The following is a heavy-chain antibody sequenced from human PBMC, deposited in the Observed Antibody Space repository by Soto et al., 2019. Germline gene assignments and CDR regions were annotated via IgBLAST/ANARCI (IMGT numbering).Heavy chain of an antibody. Sequence: SETLSLTCTVSGGSGSSDNYFWTWIRQSPERGLEWIGYISNIGSTNYNPSLKSRVTLSLVTSKNQFSLKLASVTAADTALYFCASVGHFGDYVSIWGQGTMVTASS. CDR3: ASVGHFGDYVSI. J-gene: IGHJ3*02. V-gene: IGHV4-61*01. CDR2: ISNIGST. CDR1: GGSGSSDNYF. D-gene: IGHD4-17*01.